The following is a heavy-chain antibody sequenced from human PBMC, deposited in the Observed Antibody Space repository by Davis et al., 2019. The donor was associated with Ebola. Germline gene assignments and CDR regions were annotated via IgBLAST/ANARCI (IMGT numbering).Heavy chain of an antibody. CDR1: GHSFYNYW. CDR3: ARLSLRASPFDS. V-gene: IGHV5-51*01. Sequence: PGGSLRLSCQGSGHSFYNYWIGWVRQLPGKGLEWMAIIYPGDSETIYSPSFQGQVTISADKSINTAYLQWSSLKASHTAMYYCARLSLRASPFDSWGQGTLVTVS. J-gene: IGHJ5*01. CDR2: IYPGDSET.